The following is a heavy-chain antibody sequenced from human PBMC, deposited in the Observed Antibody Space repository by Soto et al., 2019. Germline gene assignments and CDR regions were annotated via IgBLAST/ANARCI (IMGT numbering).Heavy chain of an antibody. CDR1: GYTFTNYD. Sequence: QAQLVQSGAEVKEPGASVKVSCKASGYTFTNYDISWVRQATGQGLEWMGWMNPNSANTGHAQKIQGRVSMNRDTSTNTAYMELSSLRSDDTAIYYCARMATSGTLNWFDPWGQGTLVTCSS. D-gene: IGHD1-26*01. V-gene: IGHV1-8*01. CDR2: MNPNSANT. J-gene: IGHJ5*02. CDR3: ARMATSGTLNWFDP.